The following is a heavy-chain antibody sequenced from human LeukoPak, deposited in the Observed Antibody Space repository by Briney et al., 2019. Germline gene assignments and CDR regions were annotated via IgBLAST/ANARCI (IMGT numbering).Heavy chain of an antibody. J-gene: IGHJ4*01. D-gene: IGHD5-12*01. CDR2: ISGSGGST. V-gene: IGHV3-23*01. CDR3: AKDRGYSGFHDY. Sequence: GGSLRLSCAASGFNFNTYAMSWVRQAPGKGLEWVSAISGSGGSTYYADSVKGRFTISRDNSKNTLYLQMNSLRAEDTAVYYCAKDRGYSGFHDYWGQGTLVTVSS. CDR1: GFNFNTYA.